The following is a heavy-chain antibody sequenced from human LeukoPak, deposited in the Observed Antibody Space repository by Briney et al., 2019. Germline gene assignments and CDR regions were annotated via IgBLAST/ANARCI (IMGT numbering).Heavy chain of an antibody. J-gene: IGHJ5*02. CDR3: ARVFCSGGSCYSYRGFDP. D-gene: IGHD2-15*01. V-gene: IGHV1-18*01. Sequence: GASVKVSCKASGYTFTSYGISWVRQAPGQGLEWMGWISAYNGNTNYAQKLQGRVTMTTDTSTSTAYMELRSLRSDDTAVYYCARVFCSGGSCYSYRGFDPWGQGTLVTVSS. CDR2: ISAYNGNT. CDR1: GYTFTSYG.